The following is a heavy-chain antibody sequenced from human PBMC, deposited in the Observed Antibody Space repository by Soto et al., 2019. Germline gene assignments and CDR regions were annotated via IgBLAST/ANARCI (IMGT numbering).Heavy chain of an antibody. CDR3: ATAEVDY. CDR2: MTSDGRTT. CDR1: GFAFGNSW. J-gene: IGHJ4*02. Sequence: GGSRRLSCAASGFAFGNSWMHWVRQPPGKGPEWVSRMTSDGRTTQYADSVKGRFTVSRDNAKNTLYLQMNSLRAEDMAVYYCATAEVDYWGPGTLVTVSS. V-gene: IGHV3-74*01.